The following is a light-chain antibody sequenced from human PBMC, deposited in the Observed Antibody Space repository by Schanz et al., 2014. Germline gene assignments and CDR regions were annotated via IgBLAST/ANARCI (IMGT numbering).Light chain of an antibody. Sequence: EIVLTQSPGTLSLSPGERATLSCRASQSVSSSYLAWYQQKPGQAPRLLIYGASNRATGIPARFSGSGSGTDFTLTISSLEPEDFAVYFCQHYSDPPWTFGQGTRVEMK. J-gene: IGKJ1*01. CDR3: QHYSDPPWT. CDR2: GAS. V-gene: IGKV3-20*01. CDR1: QSVSSSY.